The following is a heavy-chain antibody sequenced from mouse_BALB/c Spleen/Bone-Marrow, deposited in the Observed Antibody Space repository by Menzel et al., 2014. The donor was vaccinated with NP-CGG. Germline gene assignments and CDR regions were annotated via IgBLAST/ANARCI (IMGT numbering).Heavy chain of an antibody. CDR1: GFAFSRYW. CDR3: ARHYYRYLSFHY. Sequence: EVKLLESGGGLVQPGRSLKLSCAASGFAFSRYWLNWVRQAPGKGLEWIGEINPDSSTINYTPSLKDKFIISRDNAKNTLYLQMSKVRSEDTALYYCARHYYRYLSFHYWGQGDTLTASS. CDR2: INPDSSTI. J-gene: IGHJ2*01. D-gene: IGHD2-14*01. V-gene: IGHV4-1*02.